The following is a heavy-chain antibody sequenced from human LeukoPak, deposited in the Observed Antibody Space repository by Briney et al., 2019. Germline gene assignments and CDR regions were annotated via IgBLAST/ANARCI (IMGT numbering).Heavy chain of an antibody. Sequence: ASVKVSCKASGYTFTSYDINWVRQATGQGLEWMGWMNPNSGNTGYAQKFQGRVTMTRNTSISTAYMELSSLRPEDTAVYYCASEYDYYDSSGYYPTRYGMDVWGQGTTVTVSS. CDR3: ASEYDYYDSSGYYPTRYGMDV. CDR2: MNPNSGNT. CDR1: GYTFTSYD. V-gene: IGHV1-8*01. J-gene: IGHJ6*02. D-gene: IGHD3-22*01.